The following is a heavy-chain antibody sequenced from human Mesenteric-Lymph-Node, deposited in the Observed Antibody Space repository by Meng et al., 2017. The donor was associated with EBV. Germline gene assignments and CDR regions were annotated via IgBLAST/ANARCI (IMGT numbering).Heavy chain of an antibody. Sequence: GQLLPSGAEGKKPGASVKVSCKASGYTFTSYDINWVRQATGQGLEWMGWVNPNSGNTGYAQKFQGRVTMTRNTSISTAYMELSSLRSEDTAVYYCARRDSSGWYYWFDPWGQGTLVTVSS. CDR2: VNPNSGNT. CDR1: GYTFTSYD. CDR3: ARRDSSGWYYWFDP. J-gene: IGHJ5*02. V-gene: IGHV1-8*01. D-gene: IGHD6-19*01.